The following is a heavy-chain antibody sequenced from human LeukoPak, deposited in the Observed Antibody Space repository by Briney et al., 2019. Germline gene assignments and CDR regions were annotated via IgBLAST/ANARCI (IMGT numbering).Heavy chain of an antibody. Sequence: ASVKVSCKVSGYTLTELSMHWVRQAPGKGREWMGGFDPEDGETIYAQKFQGRVTMTEDTSTDTAYMELSSLRSEDTAVYYCATLHRRQGWFDPWGQGTLVTVSS. CDR2: FDPEDGET. CDR1: GYTLTELS. V-gene: IGHV1-24*01. CDR3: ATLHRRQGWFDP. J-gene: IGHJ5*02.